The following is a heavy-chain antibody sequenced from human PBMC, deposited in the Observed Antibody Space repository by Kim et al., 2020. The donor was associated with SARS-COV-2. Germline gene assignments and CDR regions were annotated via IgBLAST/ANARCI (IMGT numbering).Heavy chain of an antibody. CDR3: ARDSSAYCGGDCYSEYFDY. D-gene: IGHD2-21*02. Sequence: GRFAISRDKSKNTLYLQMNSLRADDTAVYYCARDSSAYCGGDCYSEYFDYWGRGTLVTVSS. J-gene: IGHJ4*02. V-gene: IGHV3-30*09.